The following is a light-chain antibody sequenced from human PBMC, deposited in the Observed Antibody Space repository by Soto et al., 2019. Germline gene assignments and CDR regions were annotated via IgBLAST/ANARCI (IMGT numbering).Light chain of an antibody. V-gene: IGKV3-11*01. CDR3: QQRSNWPWT. Sequence: EIVLTQAPATLSLSPGERATLSCRASQSVSSYLAWYQQKSGQAPRLLIYDASNRATGIPARFSGSASGTDFTLTISSLEPEDFAVYYCQQRSNWPWTFGQGTKVDIK. J-gene: IGKJ1*01. CDR1: QSVSSY. CDR2: DAS.